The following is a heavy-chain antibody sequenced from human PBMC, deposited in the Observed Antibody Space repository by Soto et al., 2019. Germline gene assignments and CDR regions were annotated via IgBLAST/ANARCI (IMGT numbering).Heavy chain of an antibody. J-gene: IGHJ4*02. D-gene: IGHD6-19*01. CDR1: GFTFSNYW. V-gene: IGHV3-74*01. CDR3: ARLPGYSTGWTPFDF. Sequence: PVGSLRLSCAASGFTFSNYWMHWVRQAPGKGLVWVSRINSDGSTTSHADSVKGRFTISRDNAKNTLYLQMNSLRAEDTAVYYCARLPGYSTGWTPFDFWGQGTQVTVSS. CDR2: INSDGSTT.